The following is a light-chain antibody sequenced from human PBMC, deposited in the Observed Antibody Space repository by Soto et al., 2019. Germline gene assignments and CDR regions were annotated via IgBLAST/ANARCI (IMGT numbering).Light chain of an antibody. Sequence: DIQMTQSPSSLSASVEDRVTITCRASQTVNTYLNWYQQRPGKAPKLLISAASSLKSGVPSRFSGSGSGTDFTLTISSLQPEDSATYYCQHSYSTPPTFGQGTRVEIK. CDR3: QHSYSTPPT. CDR2: AAS. J-gene: IGKJ1*01. CDR1: QTVNTY. V-gene: IGKV1-39*01.